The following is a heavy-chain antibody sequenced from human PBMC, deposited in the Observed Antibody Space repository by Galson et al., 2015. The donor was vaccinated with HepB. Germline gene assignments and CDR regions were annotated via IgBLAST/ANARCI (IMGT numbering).Heavy chain of an antibody. J-gene: IGHJ4*02. V-gene: IGHV1-18*01. D-gene: IGHD5-12*01. CDR2: ISAYNGNT. CDR3: AGVGPIVATITSSAVAGTDDY. Sequence: SVKVSCKASGYTFTSYGIGWVRQAPGQGLEWMGWISAYNGNTNYAQKLQGRVTMTTDTSTSTAYMELRSLRSDDTAVYYCAGVGPIVATITSSAVAGTDDYWGQGTLVTVSS. CDR1: GYTFTSYG.